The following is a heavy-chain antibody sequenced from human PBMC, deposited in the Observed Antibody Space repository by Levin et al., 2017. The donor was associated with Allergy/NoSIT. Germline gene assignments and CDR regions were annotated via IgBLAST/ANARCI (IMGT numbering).Heavy chain of an antibody. Sequence: SQTLSLTCTVSGGPISDYYWSWIRQPPGKGLECLGFISYTGTSNYNPSLKSRVSISVDTSKNQFSLRLRSVTTADTAVYYCARAGIKCRGGSCDDLPLAYWGQGTLVSVSS. D-gene: IGHD2-15*01. CDR3: ARAGIKCRGGSCDDLPLAY. CDR1: GGPISDYY. V-gene: IGHV4-59*13. CDR2: ISYTGTS. J-gene: IGHJ4*02.